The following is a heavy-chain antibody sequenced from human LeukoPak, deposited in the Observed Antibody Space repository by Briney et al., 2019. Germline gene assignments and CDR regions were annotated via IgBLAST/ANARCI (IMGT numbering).Heavy chain of an antibody. CDR2: IIPIFGTA. Sequence: GASVKVSCKASGGTFSSYAISWVRQAPGQGLEWMGGIIPIFGTANYAQKFQGRVTITADESTSTAYMELSSLRSEDTAVYYCARVGSGSYLHRYGMDVWGQGTTVTVSS. J-gene: IGHJ6*02. D-gene: IGHD3-10*01. CDR3: ARVGSGSYLHRYGMDV. CDR1: GGTFSSYA. V-gene: IGHV1-69*13.